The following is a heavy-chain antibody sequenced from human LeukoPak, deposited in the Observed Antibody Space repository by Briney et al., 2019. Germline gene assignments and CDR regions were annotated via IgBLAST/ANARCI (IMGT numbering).Heavy chain of an antibody. CDR2: ISGSGGST. V-gene: IGHV3-23*01. CDR1: GFTFSSYA. Sequence: GGSLRLSCAASGFTFSSYAMSWVRQAPGKGLEWVSAISGSGGSTYYADSVKGRFTISRDNSKNTLYLQMNSLRAEDTAVYYCAKANQWLVEHNYFDYWGQGTLVTVSS. D-gene: IGHD6-19*01. J-gene: IGHJ4*02. CDR3: AKANQWLVEHNYFDY.